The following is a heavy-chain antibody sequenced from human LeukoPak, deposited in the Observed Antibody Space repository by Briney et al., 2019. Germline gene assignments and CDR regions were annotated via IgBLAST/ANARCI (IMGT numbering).Heavy chain of an antibody. Sequence: ASQTLSLTCAVYGGSFSGYYWSWIRQPPGKGLEWIGEINHSGSTNYNPSLKSRVTISVDTSKNQFSLKLSSVTAADTAVYYCARMLGYCSSTSCYSNWFDPWGQGTLVTVSS. CDR3: ARMLGYCSSTSCYSNWFDP. CDR1: GGSFSGYY. D-gene: IGHD2-2*01. J-gene: IGHJ5*02. V-gene: IGHV4-34*01. CDR2: INHSGST.